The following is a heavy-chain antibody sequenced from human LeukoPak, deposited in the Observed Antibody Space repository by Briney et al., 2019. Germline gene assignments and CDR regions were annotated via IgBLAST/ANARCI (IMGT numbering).Heavy chain of an antibody. D-gene: IGHD4-17*01. Sequence: GGALRLSRAASVFTFSSYWMHWVRQVPGKGLVWVARINTYGTSTTYGDSVEGRFTISRDNAKNTIDLEMNSLRDDDTAVYYCARGSTTVTTKDWFDPWGQGTQVTVSS. CDR3: ARGSTTVTTKDWFDP. CDR2: INTYGTST. CDR1: VFTFSSYW. J-gene: IGHJ5*02. V-gene: IGHV3-74*03.